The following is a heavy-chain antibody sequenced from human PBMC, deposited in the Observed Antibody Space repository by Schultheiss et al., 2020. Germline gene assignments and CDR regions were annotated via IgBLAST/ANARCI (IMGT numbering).Heavy chain of an antibody. CDR1: GGSFSGYY. CDR3: ARGGPRITIFGVVIPSLYYYGMDV. V-gene: IGHV4-34*01. Sequence: SETLSLTCAVYGGSFSGYYWSWIRQPPGKGLEWIGEINHSGSTNYNPSLKSRVTISVDTSKNQFSLKLSSVTAADTAVYYCARGGPRITIFGVVIPSLYYYGMDVWGQGTTVTVSS. D-gene: IGHD3-3*01. CDR2: INHSGST. J-gene: IGHJ6*02.